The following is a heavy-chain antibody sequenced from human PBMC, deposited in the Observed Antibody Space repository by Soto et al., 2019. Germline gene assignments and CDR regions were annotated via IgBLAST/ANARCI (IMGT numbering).Heavy chain of an antibody. D-gene: IGHD3-16*01. V-gene: IGHV4-31*02. CDR1: GDSISSVGYS. CDR2: IDHSGNS. Sequence: QVQLQESGPGLVKPSQTLSLTCIVSGDSISSVGYSWSWIRQHPGKGLEWIAYIDHSGNSYYNPSLKSRVTLSVDTSKNQFSLKLTSVTAADTAVYYCARGGDYVGMDVWGQGTTVAVSS. CDR3: ARGGDYVGMDV. J-gene: IGHJ6*02.